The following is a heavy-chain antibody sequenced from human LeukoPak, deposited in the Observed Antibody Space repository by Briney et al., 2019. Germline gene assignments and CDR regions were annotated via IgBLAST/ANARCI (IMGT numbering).Heavy chain of an antibody. J-gene: IGHJ6*04. V-gene: IGHV3-48*03. D-gene: IGHD3-10*02. CDR2: ISSSGSTI. Sequence: GGSLRVSCAASGFTVSSNYMNWVRQAPGKGLEWVSYISSSGSTIYYADSVKGRFTISRDNAKNSLYLQMNSLRAEDTAVYYCAELGITMIGGVWGKGTTVTISS. CDR3: AELGITMIGGV. CDR1: GFTVSSNY.